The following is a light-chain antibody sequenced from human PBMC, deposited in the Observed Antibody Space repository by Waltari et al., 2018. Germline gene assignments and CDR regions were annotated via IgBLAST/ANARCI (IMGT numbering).Light chain of an antibody. CDR3: VLYMGSGIWV. CDR2: KIN. J-gene: IGLJ3*02. Sequence: QTVVTQEPSLSVSPGGTVTLTCASSSGSVSSTSYASWYQQTPGQAPRTLVYKINNRSSGVPDRFSGSMLGNKAALTITGAQAEDESDYYCVLYMGSGIWVFGGGTKLTVL. V-gene: IGLV8-61*01. CDR1: SGSVSSTSY.